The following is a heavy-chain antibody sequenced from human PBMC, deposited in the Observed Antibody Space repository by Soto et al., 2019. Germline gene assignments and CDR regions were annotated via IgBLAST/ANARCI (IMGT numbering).Heavy chain of an antibody. Sequence: QVQLVESGGGVVQPGRSLRLSCTSSGFTFHNYGLHWVRQAPGKGLEWVAVIWNDGSNKFYADSVKGRFTISRDNAKNMLYLQMSSLRAEDTGVYYCARAFSSGWSNYYYGLPVWGQGTTVTVSS. J-gene: IGHJ6*02. D-gene: IGHD6-19*01. CDR1: GFTFHNYG. CDR3: ARAFSSGWSNYYYGLPV. V-gene: IGHV3-33*01. CDR2: IWNDGSNK.